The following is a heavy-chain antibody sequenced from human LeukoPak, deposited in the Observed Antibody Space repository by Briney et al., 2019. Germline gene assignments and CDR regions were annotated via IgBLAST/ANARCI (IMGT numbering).Heavy chain of an antibody. J-gene: IGHJ4*02. D-gene: IGHD3-22*01. CDR3: ARSKIYDSSGYSSWGYFDY. CDR2: IWYDGSNK. CDR1: GFTFSTYG. Sequence: PGGSLRLSCAASGFTFSTYGIHWVRQAPGKGLEWVAVIWYDGSNKYYADSVKGRFTISRDNSKNTLYLQMNSLRAEDTAVYYCARSKIYDSSGYSSWGYFDYWGQGTLVTVSS. V-gene: IGHV3-33*08.